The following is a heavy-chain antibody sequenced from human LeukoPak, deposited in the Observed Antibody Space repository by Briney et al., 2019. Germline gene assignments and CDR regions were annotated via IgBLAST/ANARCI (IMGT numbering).Heavy chain of an antibody. CDR2: IYYSGST. CDR3: ARLARPGRSFDF. D-gene: IGHD6-6*01. V-gene: IGHV4-59*08. Sequence: PSETLSLTCTVSGGSISSYYWSWIRQPPGKGLEWIGYIYYSGSTNYNPSLKSRVTISVDPSQNQFSLKLSSVTAADTAVYYFARLARPGRSFDFWGQGTLVTVSS. J-gene: IGHJ4*02. CDR1: GGSISSYY.